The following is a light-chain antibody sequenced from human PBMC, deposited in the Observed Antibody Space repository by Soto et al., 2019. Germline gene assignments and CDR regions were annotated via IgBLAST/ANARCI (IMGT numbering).Light chain of an antibody. CDR3: TSYTGGSTLVV. CDR2: DVS. CDR1: RSDVGGYDY. Sequence: QSVLTQPASVSGSLGQSITISCTGTRSDVGGYDYVSWYQHHPGEAPKLMIYDVSLRPSGVSYRFSGSKSGNTASLAISGLQAEDEGDYYCTSYTGGSTLVVFGGGTKVTVL. V-gene: IGLV2-14*03. J-gene: IGLJ2*01.